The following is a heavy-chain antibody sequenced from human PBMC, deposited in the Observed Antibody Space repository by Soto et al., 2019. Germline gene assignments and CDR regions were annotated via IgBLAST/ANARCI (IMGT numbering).Heavy chain of an antibody. CDR2: INPNNGGT. V-gene: IGHV1-2*02. CDR3: ARCQYYYDSSGRRGALDI. D-gene: IGHD3-22*01. CDR1: GCTCTCYY. Sequence: GSSVTVSCKASGCTCTCYYMHWVRQAPGQGLEWMGWINPNNGGTDYAQKFQGRVTLTRDTSISTTYMEVRRLRSDDTAVYYCARCQYYYDSSGRRGALDIWGQGTMVTVSS. J-gene: IGHJ3*02.